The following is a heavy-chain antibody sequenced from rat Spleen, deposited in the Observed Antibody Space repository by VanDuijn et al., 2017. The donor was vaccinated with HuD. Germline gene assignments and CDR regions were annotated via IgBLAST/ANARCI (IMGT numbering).Heavy chain of an antibody. CDR2: ISPSGGST. V-gene: IGHV5-19*01. Sequence: EVQLVESGGGLVQPGRSLKLSCAASGFTFSNYGMHWIRQAPTKGLEWVASISPSGGSTYYRDSVKGRFPISRNNAEDTVYLQMNNLRSGDTATYYFARENFGTTFAHWGQGTLVTVSS. CDR1: GFTFSNYG. D-gene: IGHD1-10*01. CDR3: ARENFGTTFAH. J-gene: IGHJ3*01.